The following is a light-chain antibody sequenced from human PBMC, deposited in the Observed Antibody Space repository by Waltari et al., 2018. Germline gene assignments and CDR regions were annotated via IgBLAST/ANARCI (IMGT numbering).Light chain of an antibody. V-gene: IGLV2-23*02. CDR2: EVI. J-gene: IGLJ1*01. Sequence: QSALTQPASVSGTPGQSITISCTGTNSDVGNYNLVSWYQHHPGEAPKLMICEVIKRPSGVSNRCAGSKSGNTASLTISGLQAEDEADYYYCSYAGSGTYVFGTGTKVTVL. CDR1: NSDVGNYNL. CDR3: CSYAGSGTYV.